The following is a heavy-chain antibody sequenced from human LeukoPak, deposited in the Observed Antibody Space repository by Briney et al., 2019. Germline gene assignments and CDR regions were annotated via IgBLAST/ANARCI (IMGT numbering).Heavy chain of an antibody. Sequence: PSGTLSLTCAVSGGSISSSNWWSWVRQPPGKGLEWIGEIYHSGSTNYNPSLKSRVTISVDKSKNQFSLKLSSVTAADTAVYYCARDYYDSSGTKTFDPWGQGTLVTVSS. CDR1: GGSISSSNW. D-gene: IGHD3-22*01. CDR3: ARDYYDSSGTKTFDP. V-gene: IGHV4-4*02. J-gene: IGHJ5*02. CDR2: IYHSGST.